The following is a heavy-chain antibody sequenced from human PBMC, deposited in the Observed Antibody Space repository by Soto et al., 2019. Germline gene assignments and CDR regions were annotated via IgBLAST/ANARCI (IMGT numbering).Heavy chain of an antibody. D-gene: IGHD1-26*01. CDR2: IYPGDSDT. V-gene: IGHV5-51*01. Sequence: PGESLKISCKGPGYSFTSYWIGWVRQMPGKGLEWMGIIYPGDSDTRYSPSFQGQVTISADKSISTAYLQWSSLKASDTAMYYCAKVGSPGLVYYYYGMDVWGQGTTVTVSS. CDR1: GYSFTSYW. CDR3: AKVGSPGLVYYYYGMDV. J-gene: IGHJ6*02.